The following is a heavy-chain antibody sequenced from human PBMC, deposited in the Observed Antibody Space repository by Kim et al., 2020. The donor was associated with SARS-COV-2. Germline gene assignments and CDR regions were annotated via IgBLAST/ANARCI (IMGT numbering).Heavy chain of an antibody. D-gene: IGHD6-13*01. CDR3: ARETLRYSSSLYGGANFDY. Sequence: ASVKVSCKASGYTFTSYGISWVRQAPGQGLEWMGWISAYNGNTNYAQKLQGRVTMTTDTSTSTAYMELRSLRSDDTAVYYCARETLRYSSSLYGGANFDYWGQGTLVTVSS. V-gene: IGHV1-18*01. J-gene: IGHJ4*02. CDR1: GYTFTSYG. CDR2: ISAYNGNT.